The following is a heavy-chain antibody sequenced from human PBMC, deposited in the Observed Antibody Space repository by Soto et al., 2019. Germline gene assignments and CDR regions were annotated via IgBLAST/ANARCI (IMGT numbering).Heavy chain of an antibody. V-gene: IGHV3-15*07. CDR3: TTGYDYGDYDDY. Sequence: EVQLVESGGGLVKPGGSLRLSCAASGFTFSNAWMNWVRQAPGKGLEWVGRIKSKTDGGTTDYAAHVKGRFTISRDDSKNTLYLQMNSLKTEDTAVYYCTTGYDYGDYDDYWGQGTLVTVSS. CDR1: GFTFSNAW. CDR2: IKSKTDGGTT. J-gene: IGHJ4*02. D-gene: IGHD4-17*01.